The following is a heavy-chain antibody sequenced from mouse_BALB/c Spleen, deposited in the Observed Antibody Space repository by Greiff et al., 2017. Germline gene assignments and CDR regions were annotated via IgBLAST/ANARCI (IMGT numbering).Heavy chain of an antibody. J-gene: IGHJ4*01. V-gene: IGHV5-17*02. Sequence: EVQLVESGGGLVQPGGSRKLSCAASGFTFSSFGMHWVRQAPEKGLEWVAYISSGSSTIYYADTVKGRFTISRDNPKNTLFLQMTSLRSEDTAMYYCARSGPVLRSYAMDYWGQGTSVTVSS. D-gene: IGHD1-1*01. CDR2: ISSGSSTI. CDR1: GFTFSSFG. CDR3: ARSGPVLRSYAMDY.